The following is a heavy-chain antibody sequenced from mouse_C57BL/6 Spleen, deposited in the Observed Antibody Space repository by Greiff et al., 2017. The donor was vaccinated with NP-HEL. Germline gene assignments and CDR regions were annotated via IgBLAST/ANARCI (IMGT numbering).Heavy chain of an antibody. CDR1: GFTFSSYA. CDR3: AKAGSYYAMDY. J-gene: IGHJ4*01. CDR2: ISDGGSYT. Sequence: DVHLVESGGGLVKPGGSLKLSCEASGFTFSSYAMSWVRQTPEKRLEWVATISDGGSYTYYPDNVKGRFTISRDNAKNNLYLQMSHLKSEDTAMYYCAKAGSYYAMDYWGQGTSVTVSS. V-gene: IGHV5-4*01.